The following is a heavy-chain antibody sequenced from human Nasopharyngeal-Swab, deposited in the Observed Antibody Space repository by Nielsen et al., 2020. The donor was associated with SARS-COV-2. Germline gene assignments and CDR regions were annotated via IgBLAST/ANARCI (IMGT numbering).Heavy chain of an antibody. CDR1: GGTFSSYA. Sequence: SVKVSCKASGGTFSSYAISWVRQAPGQGLEWMGGIVPIFGTANYAQKFQGRVTITADESTSTAYMELSSLGSEDTAVYYCARNPGYYDFWSGYPNWFDPWGQGTLVTVSS. CDR2: IVPIFGTA. CDR3: ARNPGYYDFWSGYPNWFDP. J-gene: IGHJ5*02. D-gene: IGHD3-3*01. V-gene: IGHV1-69*13.